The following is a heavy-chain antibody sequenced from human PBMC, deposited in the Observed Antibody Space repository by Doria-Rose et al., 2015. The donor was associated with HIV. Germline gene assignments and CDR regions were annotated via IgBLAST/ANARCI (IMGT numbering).Heavy chain of an antibody. D-gene: IGHD6-13*01. J-gene: IGHJ4*02. Sequence: QITLKESGPVLVKPTETLTLTCTVSGVSLSSPGMGVSWIRQPPGKALEWLANIFWDDERSYKTSLKSRLTISRGTSKSQVVLTMTDMDPVDTATYYCARIKSSRWYHKYYFDFWGQGTLVIVSA. CDR1: GVSLSSPGMG. CDR2: IFWDDER. CDR3: ARIKSSRWYHKYYFDF. V-gene: IGHV2-26*01.